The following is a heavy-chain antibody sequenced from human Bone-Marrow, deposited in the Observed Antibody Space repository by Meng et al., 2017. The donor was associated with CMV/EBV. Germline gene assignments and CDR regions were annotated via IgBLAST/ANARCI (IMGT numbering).Heavy chain of an antibody. CDR1: GGSINSYY. J-gene: IGHJ6*02. V-gene: IGHV4-59*12. D-gene: IGHD3-16*01. CDR3: ARGGDVAGMDV. Sequence: SETLSLTCTVSGGSINSYYFNWIRQPPGKGLEWIGHVYSTGSANYNPSLQSRVTISIDTSKKQFSLKLRSVTAADTAVYYCARGGDVAGMDVWGPGTTVTVSS. CDR2: VYSTGSA.